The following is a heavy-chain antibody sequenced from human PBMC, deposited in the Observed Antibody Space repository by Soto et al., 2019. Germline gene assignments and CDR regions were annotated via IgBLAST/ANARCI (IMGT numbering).Heavy chain of an antibody. Sequence: GGSLRLSCAVSGFTLRSNWMHWVRQVPGKGLEWVSRIDHDGSGTSYADSVKGRFTISRDDAKNTLYLQMSSVRAEDTAVYYCGTIFEYWGQGVLVTVSS. CDR2: IDHDGSGT. V-gene: IGHV3-74*01. J-gene: IGHJ4*02. D-gene: IGHD2-21*01. CDR1: GFTLRSNW. CDR3: GTIFEY.